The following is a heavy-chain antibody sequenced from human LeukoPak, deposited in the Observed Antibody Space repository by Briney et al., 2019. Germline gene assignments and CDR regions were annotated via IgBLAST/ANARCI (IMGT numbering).Heavy chain of an antibody. CDR2: IVVGSGNT. J-gene: IGHJ4*02. V-gene: IGHV1-58*01. Sequence: SVKVSCKASGFTFTSSAVHWVRQARGQRLEWIGWIVVGSGNTNYAQKFQERVTITRDMSTRTAYMELSNLRSEDTAVYYCARARSSGYYLMGDYWGQGTLVTVSS. D-gene: IGHD3-22*01. CDR1: GFTFTSSA. CDR3: ARARSSGYYLMGDY.